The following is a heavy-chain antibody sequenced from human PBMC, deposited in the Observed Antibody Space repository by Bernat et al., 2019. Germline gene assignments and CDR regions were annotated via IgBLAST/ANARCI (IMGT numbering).Heavy chain of an antibody. CDR3: AREWYSSSWYYWYFDL. CDR1: GFSLSNARMG. CDR2: ILSNDEK. V-gene: IGHV2-26*01. J-gene: IGHJ2*01. Sequence: QVTLKESGPVLVKPTETLTLTCTVSGFSLSNARMGVSWIRQPPGKALEWLAHILSNDEKSYSTSLKSRLTISKDTSKSQVVLTMTNMDPVDTATYYCAREWYSSSWYYWYFDLWGRGTLVTVSS. D-gene: IGHD6-13*01.